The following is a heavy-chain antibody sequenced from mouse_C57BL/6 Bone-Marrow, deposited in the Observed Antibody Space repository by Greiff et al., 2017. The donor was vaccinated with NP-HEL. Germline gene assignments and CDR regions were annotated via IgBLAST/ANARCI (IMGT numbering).Heavy chain of an antibody. CDR1: GGTGRSDS. CDR2: ISGGGGNT. J-gene: IGHJ2*01. CDR3: ARRYLDY. V-gene: IGHV5-9*01. Sequence: EVQLQESGGGLVKPGGSLKLSCAAAGGTGRSDSRSWVRQTPEKRLEWVATISGGGGNTYYPDSVKGRFTISRDNAKNTLYLQMSSLRSEDTALYYCARRYLDYWGQGTTLTVSS.